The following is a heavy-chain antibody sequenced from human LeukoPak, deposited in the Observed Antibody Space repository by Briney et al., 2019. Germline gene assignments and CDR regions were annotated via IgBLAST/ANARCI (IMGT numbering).Heavy chain of an antibody. V-gene: IGHV3-23*01. J-gene: IGHJ6*02. CDR2: ISDSGTST. Sequence: GGSLRLSCAASGFTFRSYAMTWVRQAPGKGLEWVSSISDSGTSTYYADSGKGRFTISRDNSKNTLYLQMNRLRAEDTAVYYCAKQVCGADCYYYYGMDVWGQGTTVTVSS. CDR3: AKQVCGADCYYYYGMDV. D-gene: IGHD2-21*02. CDR1: GFTFRSYA.